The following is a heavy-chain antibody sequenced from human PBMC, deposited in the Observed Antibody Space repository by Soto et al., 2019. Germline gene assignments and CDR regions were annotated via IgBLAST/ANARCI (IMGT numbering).Heavy chain of an antibody. D-gene: IGHD3-10*01. CDR2: ISSSGSTI. CDR3: ARDPGLLWFGELLLDY. CDR1: GFTFSDYY. V-gene: IGHV3-11*01. Sequence: GGSLRLSCAASGFTFSDYYMSWIRQAPGKGLEWVSYISSSGSTIYYADSVKGRFTISRDNAKNSLYLQMNSLRAEDTAVYYCARDPGLLWFGELLLDYWGQGTLVTVSS. J-gene: IGHJ4*02.